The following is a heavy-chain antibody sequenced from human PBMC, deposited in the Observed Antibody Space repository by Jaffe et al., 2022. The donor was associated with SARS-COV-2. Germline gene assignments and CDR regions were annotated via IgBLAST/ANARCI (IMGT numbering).Heavy chain of an antibody. V-gene: IGHV3-30-3*01. CDR1: GFTFSSYA. CDR3: ARVRYYDSSGYYEAYYFDY. J-gene: IGHJ4*02. D-gene: IGHD3-22*01. Sequence: QVQLVESGGGVVQPGRSLRLSCAASGFTFSSYAMHWVRQAPGKGLEWVAVISYDGSNKYYADSVKGRFTISRDNSKNTLYLQMNSLRAEDTAVYYCARVRYYDSSGYYEAYYFDYWGQGTLVTVSS. CDR2: ISYDGSNK.